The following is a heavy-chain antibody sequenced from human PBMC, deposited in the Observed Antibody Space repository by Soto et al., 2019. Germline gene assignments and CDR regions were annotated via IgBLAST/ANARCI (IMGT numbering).Heavy chain of an antibody. Sequence: SETLSLTSTVSGGSVSSGSYYWSWIRQPPGKGLEWIGYIYYSGSTNYNPSLKSRVTISVDTSKNQFSLKLSSVTAADTAVYYCARPLYSYGPMDVWGQGTTVTVSS. CDR1: GGSVSSGSYY. CDR2: IYYSGST. J-gene: IGHJ6*02. D-gene: IGHD5-18*01. CDR3: ARPLYSYGPMDV. V-gene: IGHV4-61*01.